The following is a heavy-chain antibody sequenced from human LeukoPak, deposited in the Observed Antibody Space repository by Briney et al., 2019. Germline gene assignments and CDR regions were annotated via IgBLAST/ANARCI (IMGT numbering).Heavy chain of an antibody. Sequence: GASVKVSCKASGYTFTSYDINWVRQATGQGLEWMGWMNPNSGNTGYAQKFQGRVTMTRNTSISTAYMELSSLRSEDTAVYYCAREAGHSGGSYFDYWGQGTPVTVSS. CDR1: GYTFTSYD. CDR2: MNPNSGNT. D-gene: IGHD1-26*01. CDR3: AREAGHSGGSYFDY. J-gene: IGHJ4*02. V-gene: IGHV1-8*01.